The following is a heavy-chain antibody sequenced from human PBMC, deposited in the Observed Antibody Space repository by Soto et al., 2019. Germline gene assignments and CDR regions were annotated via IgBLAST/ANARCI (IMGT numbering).Heavy chain of an antibody. J-gene: IGHJ4*02. D-gene: IGHD3-16*01. CDR3: PRESVSGTFRLDS. V-gene: IGHV4-4*07. CDR2: THATGRT. CDR1: GDSLSSYY. Sequence: QVQLQESGPGLVRPSETLSLTCTVSGDSLSSYYWSWIRQPAGEGLEWIGRTHATGRTNYNPSLKSRVPMSVDTSKNQFSLRVSSVTAADTAVYYCPRESVSGTFRLDSWGQGTLFTVSS.